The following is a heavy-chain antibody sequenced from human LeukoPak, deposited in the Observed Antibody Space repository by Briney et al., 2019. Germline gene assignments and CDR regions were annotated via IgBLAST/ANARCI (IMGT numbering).Heavy chain of an antibody. CDR1: GGSFSGYY. Sequence: PSETLSLTCAVYGGSFSGYYWSWIRQPPGKGLEWIGEINHSGSTNYNPSLKSRVTISVDTSKNQFSLKLSSVTAADTAVYYCARKAGILTGYYMRFDYWGQGTLVTVSS. CDR2: INHSGST. J-gene: IGHJ4*02. D-gene: IGHD3-9*01. V-gene: IGHV4-34*01. CDR3: ARKAGILTGYYMRFDY.